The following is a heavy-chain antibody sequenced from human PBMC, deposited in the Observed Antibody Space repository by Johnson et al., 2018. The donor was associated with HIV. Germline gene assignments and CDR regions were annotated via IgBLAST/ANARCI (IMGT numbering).Heavy chain of an antibody. D-gene: IGHD6-6*01. CDR3: ARDRRSSFDI. CDR2: IYRGGAT. J-gene: IGHJ3*02. V-gene: IGHV3-NL1*01. Sequence: QVQLVESGGGWVQPGGSLRLSCAASGFTFSSYAMHWVRQAPGKALEWVSVIYRGGATYYAASVQGRFTISRDNSKTTLFLHINSLRAEDTAVYYCARDRRSSFDIWGQGTMVAVSS. CDR1: GFTFSSYA.